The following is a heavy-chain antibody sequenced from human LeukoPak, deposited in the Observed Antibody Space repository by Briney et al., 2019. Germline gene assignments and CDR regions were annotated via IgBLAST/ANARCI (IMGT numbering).Heavy chain of an antibody. CDR1: GGSFSGYY. Sequence: SETLSLTCAVYGGSFSGYYWSWIRQPPGKGLEWIGEINHSGSTNYNPSLKSRVTISVDTSKNQFSLKLSSVTAADTAVYYCARRRVGATLGHNWFDPWGQGTLVTVSS. J-gene: IGHJ5*02. V-gene: IGHV4-34*01. CDR3: ARRRVGATLGHNWFDP. D-gene: IGHD1-26*01. CDR2: INHSGST.